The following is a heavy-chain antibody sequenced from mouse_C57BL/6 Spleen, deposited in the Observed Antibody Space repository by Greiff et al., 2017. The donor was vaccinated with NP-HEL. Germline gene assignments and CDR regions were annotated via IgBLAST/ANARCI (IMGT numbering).Heavy chain of an antibody. J-gene: IGHJ1*03. CDR3: TRRPKSKDWYFDV. Sequence: QVQLQQSGAELVRPGASVTLSCKASGYTFTDYEMHWVKQTPVHGLEWIGAIDPETGGTAYNQKFKGKAILTADKSSSTAYMELRSLTSEDSAVYYCTRRPKSKDWYFDVWGTGTTVTVSS. CDR1: GYTFTDYE. CDR2: IDPETGGT. V-gene: IGHV1-15*01.